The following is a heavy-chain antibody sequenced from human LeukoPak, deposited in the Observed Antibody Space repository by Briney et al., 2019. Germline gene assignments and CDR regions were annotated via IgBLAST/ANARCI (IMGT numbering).Heavy chain of an antibody. CDR1: GGSISSYY. D-gene: IGHD5-18*01. V-gene: IGHV4-4*09. J-gene: IGHJ1*01. Sequence: SETLSLTCTVSGGSISSYYWSWIRQPPGKGLEWIGYIYTSGSTNYNPSLKSRVTISSDTSKNQFSLKLSSVTAADTAVYYCATRKAGGYSYGSWGQGTLVTVSS. CDR3: ATRKAGGYSYGS. CDR2: IYTSGST.